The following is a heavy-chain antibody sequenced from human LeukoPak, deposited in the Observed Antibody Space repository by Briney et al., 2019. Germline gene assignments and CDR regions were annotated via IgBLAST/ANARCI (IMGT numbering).Heavy chain of an antibody. CDR1: GFTFSSYA. D-gene: IGHD2-21*02. CDR3: AKSYGTIVVVTARYHSFDY. Sequence: PGGSLRLSCAASGFTFSSYAMSWVRQAPGKGLEWVSAISGSGGSTYYADSVKGRFTISRDNSKNTLYLQMNSLRAEDTAVYYCAKSYGTIVVVTARYHSFDYWGQGTLVTVSS. CDR2: ISGSGGST. V-gene: IGHV3-23*01. J-gene: IGHJ4*02.